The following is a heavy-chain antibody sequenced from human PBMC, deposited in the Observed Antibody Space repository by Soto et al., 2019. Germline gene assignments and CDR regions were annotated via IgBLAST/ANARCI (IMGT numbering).Heavy chain of an antibody. D-gene: IGHD3-16*01. CDR2: IKSKIDGGTA. J-gene: IGHJ6*04. CDR3: STDIWSDGLDI. CDR1: AFTFPNGW. V-gene: IGHV3-15*01. Sequence: EVQLVESGGGLVKPGGSLRLSCVASAFTFPNGWMTWVRQAPGKGLEWVGSIKSKIDGGTADYAAAVKGRFTISSDDSQNTRYRHMDSLKSDCAALYLCSTDIWSDGLDIGGEGTTVTVSS.